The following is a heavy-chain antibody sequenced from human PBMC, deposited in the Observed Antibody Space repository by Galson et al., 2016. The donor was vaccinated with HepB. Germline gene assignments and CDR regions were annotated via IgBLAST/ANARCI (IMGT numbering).Heavy chain of an antibody. Sequence: RLSCAASGFIFREVSMHWVRQAPGRGLEWMAVISNDGSSQHFADSVKGRFSISRDNSNKTLFLQMNSLRPEDTAVYYCARGLGPISWSFDYWGQSTLVTVSS. D-gene: IGHD1-26*01. CDR2: ISNDGSSQ. J-gene: IGHJ4*02. CDR1: GFIFREVS. CDR3: ARGLGPISWSFDY. V-gene: IGHV3-30-3*01.